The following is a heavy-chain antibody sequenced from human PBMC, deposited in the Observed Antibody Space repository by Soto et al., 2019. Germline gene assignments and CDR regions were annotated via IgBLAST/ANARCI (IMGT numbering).Heavy chain of an antibody. D-gene: IGHD6-13*01. CDR3: VAAAGIDYYYYYGMDV. CDR1: GGSISSSSYY. CDR2: IYYSGST. J-gene: IGHJ6*02. Sequence: SQPLSPTCTASGGSISSSSYYWGWIRQPPGKGLAWIGSIYYSGSTYYNPSLKSQVTISVDTSKNQLYLKLSSVTAADTAVYYCVAAAGIDYYYYYGMDVGGQGTTGT. V-gene: IGHV4-39*01.